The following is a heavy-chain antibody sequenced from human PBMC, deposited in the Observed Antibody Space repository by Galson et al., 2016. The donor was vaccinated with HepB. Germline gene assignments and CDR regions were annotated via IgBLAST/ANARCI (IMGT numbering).Heavy chain of an antibody. D-gene: IGHD4-17*01. CDR3: ARDLPDDSVEYFDVFDL. Sequence: SLRLSCAASGFTFSDYHMNWIRQVPGKGLEWISYISTSANSMLYADSVRGRFSISRDNAKKSLYLQMTNLRAEDTAVYYCARDLPDDSVEYFDVFDLWGQGTMVTVSS. J-gene: IGHJ3*01. CDR1: GFTFSDYH. V-gene: IGHV3-11*01. CDR2: ISTSANSM.